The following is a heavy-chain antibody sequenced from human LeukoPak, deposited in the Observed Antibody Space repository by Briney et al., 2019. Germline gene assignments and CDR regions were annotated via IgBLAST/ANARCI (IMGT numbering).Heavy chain of an antibody. J-gene: IGHJ4*02. Sequence: ASVKVSCKTSGYTFTAHNMHWVRQAPGLGLEWMGWINPNTGGTSYAQRFQGRVTMTRDTSISTAYMELSGLKSGDTAVYYCAPATMTFDYWGQGTLVTVSS. V-gene: IGHV1-2*02. D-gene: IGHD5-24*01. CDR3: APATMTFDY. CDR1: GYTFTAHN. CDR2: INPNTGGT.